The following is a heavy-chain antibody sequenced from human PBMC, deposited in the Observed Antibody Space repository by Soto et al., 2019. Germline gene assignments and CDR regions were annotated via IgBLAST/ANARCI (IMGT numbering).Heavy chain of an antibody. J-gene: IGHJ5*02. CDR3: TADPRYCSNGVCYRWFDP. Sequence: EVHLVESGGGLVKPGGSLRLSCAASGFTFNDAWMNWVRQAPGKGLEWVGRIKTKTDGGTTDYAAPVKGRFTISRDDSKSTLYLQMTSLEIEDTAVYFCTADPRYCSNGVCYRWFDPWGQGTLVTVSS. CDR1: GFTFNDAW. D-gene: IGHD2-8*01. V-gene: IGHV3-15*07. CDR2: IKTKTDGGTT.